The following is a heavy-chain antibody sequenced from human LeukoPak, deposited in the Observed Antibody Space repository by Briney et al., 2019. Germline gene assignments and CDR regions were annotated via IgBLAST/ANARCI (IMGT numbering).Heavy chain of an antibody. Sequence: GGSLRLSCAASGFTFSSYSMTWVRQAPGKGLKWVSYISSSSSTIYYADSVKGRFTISRDNAKNSLYLQMNSLRAEDTAVYYCARDYHGDYPPGYYMDVWGKGTTVTVSS. CDR3: ARDYHGDYPPGYYMDV. V-gene: IGHV3-48*04. J-gene: IGHJ6*03. CDR2: ISSSSSTI. CDR1: GFTFSSYS. D-gene: IGHD4-17*01.